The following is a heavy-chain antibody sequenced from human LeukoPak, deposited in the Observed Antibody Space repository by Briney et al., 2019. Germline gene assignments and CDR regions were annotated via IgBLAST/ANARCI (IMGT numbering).Heavy chain of an antibody. CDR2: IYYSGST. Sequence: SETLSLTCTVSGGSISSYYWSWIRQPPGKGLEWIGYIYYSGSTNYNPSLKSRVTISVDTSKNQFSLKLSSVTAADTAVYYCASGRVGATRPVSNAFDICGQGTMVTVSS. CDR1: GGSISSYY. J-gene: IGHJ3*02. CDR3: ASGRVGATRPVSNAFDI. D-gene: IGHD2-15*01. V-gene: IGHV4-59*01.